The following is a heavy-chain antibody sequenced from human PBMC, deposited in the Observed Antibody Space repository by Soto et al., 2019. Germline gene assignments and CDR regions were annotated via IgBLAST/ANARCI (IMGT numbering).Heavy chain of an antibody. Sequence: PGGSLRLSCAVAGFATNKHAMSWVRQAPEKGLEWVAAASGSGKITFYADSVKGRFTISRDNSKDTLYLQMNSLRAEDTALYYCAKGDIIAIAATDYWGQGTLVTVSS. D-gene: IGHD6-13*01. CDR1: GFATNKHA. V-gene: IGHV3-23*01. CDR3: AKGDIIAIAATDY. CDR2: ASGSGKIT. J-gene: IGHJ4*02.